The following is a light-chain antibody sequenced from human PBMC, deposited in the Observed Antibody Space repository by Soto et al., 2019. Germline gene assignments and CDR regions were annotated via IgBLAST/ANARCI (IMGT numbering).Light chain of an antibody. CDR3: QQYFHYPVT. J-gene: IGKJ2*01. CDR1: QNINNW. CDR2: DVS. V-gene: IGKV1-5*01. Sequence: QMTQSPSTLSAFVGDRVTITCRATQNINNWLAWYQQEPGKAPRLLIYDVSTLQTGVPSRFSGRGSGTEATLIISSLQPDDVATYYCQQYFHYPVTFGRGTKVDIK.